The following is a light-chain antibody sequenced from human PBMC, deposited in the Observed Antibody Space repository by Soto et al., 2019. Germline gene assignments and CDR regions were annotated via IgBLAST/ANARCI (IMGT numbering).Light chain of an antibody. V-gene: IGLV2-14*03. CDR2: DVT. CDR3: ASYTSRSTLA. CDR1: SSDVGGYNS. J-gene: IGLJ2*01. Sequence: QAVVTQPASVSGSPGESITISCTGTSSDVGGYNSVSWHQQHPGKAPKLLIYDVTNRPSGVSNRFSGSKSGNTASLTISGLQAEDEADYYCASYTSRSTLAFGGGTKLTVL.